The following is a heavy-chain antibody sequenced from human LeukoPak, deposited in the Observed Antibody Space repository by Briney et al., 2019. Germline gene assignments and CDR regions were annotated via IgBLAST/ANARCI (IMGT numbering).Heavy chain of an antibody. D-gene: IGHD3-10*01. J-gene: IGHJ4*02. V-gene: IGHV1-2*06. CDR2: INPNSGGT. CDR1: GYTFTGYY. Sequence: ASVKVSCKASGYTFTGYYMHWVRQAPGQGLEWMGRINPNSGGTNYAQKLQGRVTMTRDTSISTAYMELSRLRSDDTAVYYCARVPEWFGELLEHFDYWGQGTLVTVSS. CDR3: ARVPEWFGELLEHFDY.